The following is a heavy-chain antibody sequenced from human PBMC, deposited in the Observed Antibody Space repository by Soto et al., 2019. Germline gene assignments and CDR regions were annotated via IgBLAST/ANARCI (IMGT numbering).Heavy chain of an antibody. J-gene: IGHJ4*02. D-gene: IGHD2-2*01. CDR3: AREVVNCSSTSCYALDY. V-gene: IGHV1-2*04. CDR2: INPNSGGT. CDR1: GYTFTGYY. Sequence: ASVKVSCKASGYTFTGYYMHWVRQAPGQGLEWMGWINPNSGGTNYAQKFQGWVTMTRDTSISTAYMELSRLRSDDTAVYYCAREVVNCSSTSCYALDYWGQGTLVTVSS.